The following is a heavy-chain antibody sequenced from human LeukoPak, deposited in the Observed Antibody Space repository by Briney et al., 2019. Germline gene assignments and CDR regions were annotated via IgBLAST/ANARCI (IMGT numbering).Heavy chain of an antibody. CDR3: ARVEMATISRRRYFDY. J-gene: IGHJ4*02. V-gene: IGHV4-34*01. CDR1: GGSFSGYY. Sequence: SETLSLTCAVYGGSFSGYYWSWIRQPPGKGLEWIGEINHSGSTNYSPSLKSRVTISVDTSKNQFSLKLSSVTAADTAVYYCARVEMATISRRRYFDYWGQGTLVTVSS. D-gene: IGHD5-24*01. CDR2: INHSGST.